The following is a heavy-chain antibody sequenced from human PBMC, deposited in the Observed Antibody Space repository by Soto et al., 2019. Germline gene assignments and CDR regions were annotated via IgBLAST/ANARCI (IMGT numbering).Heavy chain of an antibody. Sequence: SETLSLTCSVAARSISGSYRSWIRQSPGKGLEWLGYVYYTGSTNYSPSLRSRVSISVNTSKNEFSLRLSSVTAADTAVYFCARGVAVLGAHFDYWGQGTQVTVSS. CDR1: ARSISGSY. V-gene: IGHV4-59*01. CDR3: ARGVAVLGAHFDY. J-gene: IGHJ4*02. D-gene: IGHD6-19*01. CDR2: VYYTGST.